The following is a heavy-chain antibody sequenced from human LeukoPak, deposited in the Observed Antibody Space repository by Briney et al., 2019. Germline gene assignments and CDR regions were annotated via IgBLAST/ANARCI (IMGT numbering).Heavy chain of an antibody. V-gene: IGHV4-34*01. J-gene: IGHJ4*02. Sequence: SETLSLTCAVYGGSFSGYYWSWIRQPPGKGLEWIGEINHSGSTNYNPSLKSRVTISVDTSKNQFSLKLSSVTAADTAVYYCARESSGFDYWGQGTLVTVSS. CDR1: GGSFSGYY. CDR3: ARESSGFDY. D-gene: IGHD6-19*01. CDR2: INHSGST.